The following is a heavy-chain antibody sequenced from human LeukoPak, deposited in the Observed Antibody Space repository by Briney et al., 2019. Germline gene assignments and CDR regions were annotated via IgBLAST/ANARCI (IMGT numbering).Heavy chain of an antibody. J-gene: IGHJ5*02. CDR3: ARDSSGWLRWFDP. CDR2: INPNSGGT. D-gene: IGHD6-19*01. CDR1: GYLFTGFY. V-gene: IGHV1-2*02. Sequence: ASVKVSCKTSGYLFTGFYIHWVRQVPGQGLEWMGWINPNSGGTNYAQKFQGRVTMTRDTSISTAYMDLSRLRSDDTAVYYCARDSSGWLRWFDPWGQGTLVTVSS.